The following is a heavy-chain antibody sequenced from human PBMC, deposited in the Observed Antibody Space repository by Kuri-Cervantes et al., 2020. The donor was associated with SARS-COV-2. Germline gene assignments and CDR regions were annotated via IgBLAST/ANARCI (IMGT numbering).Heavy chain of an antibody. CDR3: ATGVRGYSYGPDY. CDR1: GLTFSSYA. CDR2: IKQDGSEK. D-gene: IGHD5-18*01. V-gene: IGHV3-7*05. Sequence: GESLKISCAASGLTFSSYAMSWVRQAPGKGLEWVANIKQDGSEKYYVDSVKGRFTISRDNAKNSLYLQMNSLRAEDTAVYYCATGVRGYSYGPDYWGQGTLVTVSS. J-gene: IGHJ4*02.